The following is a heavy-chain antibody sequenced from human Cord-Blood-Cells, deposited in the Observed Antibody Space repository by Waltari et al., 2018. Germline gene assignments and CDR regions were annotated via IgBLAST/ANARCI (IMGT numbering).Heavy chain of an antibody. Sequence: QVQLVQSGAEVKKPGSSVKVSCKASGGTFSSYAISWVRQAPGQGLEWMGGIIPSLGTANYAQKCQGRGTITADESTSTAYMELSSLRSEDTAVYYCARRYCSGGSCYSGAFDIWGQGTMVTVSS. CDR2: IIPSLGTA. CDR1: GGTFSSYA. D-gene: IGHD2-15*01. V-gene: IGHV1-69*01. CDR3: ARRYCSGGSCYSGAFDI. J-gene: IGHJ3*02.